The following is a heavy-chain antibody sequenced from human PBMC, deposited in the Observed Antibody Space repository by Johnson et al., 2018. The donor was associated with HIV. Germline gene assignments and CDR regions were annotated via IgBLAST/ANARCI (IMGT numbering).Heavy chain of an antibody. D-gene: IGHD2-8*01. CDR3: ARDGNAGYCTNGVCYNDAFDI. J-gene: IGHJ3*02. Sequence: VQLVESGGGLVQPGESLRLSCAASGFTVSNNYMHWVRQAPGKGLEWVSVIYSGGNTYYADSVKGRFIISRDNFKNTLYLQMNSLRAEYTAVYYCARDGNAGYCTNGVCYNDAFDIWGQGIMVTVSS. CDR1: GFTVSNNY. V-gene: IGHV3-66*01. CDR2: IYSGGNT.